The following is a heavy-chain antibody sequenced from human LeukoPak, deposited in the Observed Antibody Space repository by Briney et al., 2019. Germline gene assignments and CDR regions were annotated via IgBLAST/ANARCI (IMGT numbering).Heavy chain of an antibody. Sequence: ASVKVSCKAFGRTFSSYAISWGRQSPGQGLEWMGGIIPIFGAANYAQKFQARVIFTTDESTTTAYMDLSNLRSEDTDAYYCARRGFGGGEDLLDIWGQGTLVVVS. J-gene: IGHJ3*02. D-gene: IGHD3-10*01. V-gene: IGHV1-69*05. CDR2: IIPIFGAA. CDR1: GRTFSSYA. CDR3: ARRGFGGGEDLLDI.